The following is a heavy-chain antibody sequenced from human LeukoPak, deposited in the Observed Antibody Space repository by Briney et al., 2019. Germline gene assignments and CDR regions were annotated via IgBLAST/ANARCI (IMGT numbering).Heavy chain of an antibody. D-gene: IGHD3-10*01. CDR1: GGSISSSSYY. V-gene: IGHV4-39*01. CDR3: ARIKPFGELSRFGP. CDR2: IYYSGST. J-gene: IGHJ5*02. Sequence: PSETLSLTCTVSGGSISSSSYYWGWIRQPPGKGLEWIGSIYYSGSTYYNPSLKGRVTISVDTSKNQFSLKLSSVTAADTAVYYCARIKPFGELSRFGPWGQGTLVTVSS.